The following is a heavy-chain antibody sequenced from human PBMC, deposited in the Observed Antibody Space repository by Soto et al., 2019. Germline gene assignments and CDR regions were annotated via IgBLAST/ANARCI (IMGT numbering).Heavy chain of an antibody. V-gene: IGHV1-69*13. D-gene: IGHD3-16*02. J-gene: IGHJ4*02. CDR2: IIPIFGTA. Sequence: SVKVSCKASGGTFSSYAISWVRQAPGQGLEWMGGIIPIFGTANYAQKFQGRVTITADESTSTAYMELSSLRSEDTAAYYCARSRDMITFGGVIGTPLGYWGQGTLVTVSS. CDR3: ARSRDMITFGGVIGTPLGY. CDR1: GGTFSSYA.